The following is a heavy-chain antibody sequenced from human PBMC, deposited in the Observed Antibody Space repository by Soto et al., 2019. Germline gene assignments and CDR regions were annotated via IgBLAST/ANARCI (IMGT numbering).Heavy chain of an antibody. J-gene: IGHJ5*02. CDR2: IYYTGDT. CDR1: GGSVSSASYY. V-gene: IGHV4-61*01. Sequence: SETLSLTCTVSGGSVSSASYYWSWIRQPPGKGLEWIANIYYTGDTNCNPSLRSRVTISVDASKSQFSLKLSSVTAADTAVYYCARDLTRWFDPWGQGTLVTVSS. D-gene: IGHD3-9*01. CDR3: ARDLTRWFDP.